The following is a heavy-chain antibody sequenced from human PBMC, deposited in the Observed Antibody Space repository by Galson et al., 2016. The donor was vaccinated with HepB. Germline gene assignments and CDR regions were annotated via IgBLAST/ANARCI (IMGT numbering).Heavy chain of an antibody. J-gene: IGHJ3*02. CDR2: IYYSGST. CDR3: ARPAANAFDI. CDR1: GGSISSSSYY. Sequence: ETLSLTCTVSGGSISSSSYYWDWIRQPPGKGLEWIGSIYYSGSTYYSPSLKSRVIISVDTSKNQFSLKLSSLTAADTAVYYCARPAANAFDIWGQGTMVTVSS. V-gene: IGHV4-39*01.